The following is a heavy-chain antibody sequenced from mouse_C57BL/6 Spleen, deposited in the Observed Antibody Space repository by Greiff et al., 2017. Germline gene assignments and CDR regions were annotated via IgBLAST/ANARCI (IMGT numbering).Heavy chain of an antibody. Sequence: EVMLVESGEGLVKPGGSLKLSCAASGFTFSSYAMSWVRQTPEKRLEWVAYISGGGDYIYYADTVKGRFTISRDNARNTLYLQMSSLKSEDTAMYYCTRDRGYYYGSSSPMDYWGQGTSVTVSS. V-gene: IGHV5-9-1*02. D-gene: IGHD1-1*01. CDR3: TRDRGYYYGSSSPMDY. CDR1: GFTFSSYA. J-gene: IGHJ4*01. CDR2: ISGGGDYI.